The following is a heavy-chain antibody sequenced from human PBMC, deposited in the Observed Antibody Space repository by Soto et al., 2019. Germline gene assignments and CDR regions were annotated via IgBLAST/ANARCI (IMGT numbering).Heavy chain of an antibody. Sequence: QLQLQESGPGLVKPSETLSLTCTVSGGSNSSSSYYWGWIRQPPGKGLEWIGSIYYSGSTYYNPSLKSRVTISVDTSKNQFSLKLSSVTAADTAVYYCARGFPTVVTVDYWGQGTLVTVSS. CDR2: IYYSGST. CDR1: GGSNSSSSYY. J-gene: IGHJ4*02. CDR3: ARGFPTVVTVDY. D-gene: IGHD4-17*01. V-gene: IGHV4-39*01.